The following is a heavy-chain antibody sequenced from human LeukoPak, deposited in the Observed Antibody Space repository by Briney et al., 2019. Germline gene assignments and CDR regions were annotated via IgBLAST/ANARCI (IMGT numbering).Heavy chain of an antibody. D-gene: IGHD3-22*01. V-gene: IGHV1-2*02. J-gene: IGHJ3*02. CDR3: ARTKGTSYYDNSGYGAFDI. CDR1: AFTFTDYY. CDR2: INCNSGGT. Sequence: GASVKVSCKASAFTFTDYYMHWVRQAPGQGLEWMGYINCNSGGTYYAQKFQGRVTMTRDTSISTAYMELSWLRSDDTAVFYCARTKGTSYYDNSGYGAFDIWGQGTMVTVSS.